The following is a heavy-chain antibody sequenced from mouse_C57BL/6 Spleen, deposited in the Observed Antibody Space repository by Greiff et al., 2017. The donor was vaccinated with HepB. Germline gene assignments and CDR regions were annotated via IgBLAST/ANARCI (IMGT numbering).Heavy chain of an antibody. CDR3: ASDIYYGSSPYYYAMDY. D-gene: IGHD1-1*01. V-gene: IGHV5-4*03. CDR2: ISDGGSYT. J-gene: IGHJ4*01. CDR1: GFTFSSYA. Sequence: EVKLMESGGGLVKPGGSLKLSCAASGFTFSSYAVSWVRQTPEKRLEWVATISDGGSYTYYPDNVKGRFTISRDNAKNNLYLQMSHLKSEDTAMYYCASDIYYGSSPYYYAMDYWGQGTSVTVSS.